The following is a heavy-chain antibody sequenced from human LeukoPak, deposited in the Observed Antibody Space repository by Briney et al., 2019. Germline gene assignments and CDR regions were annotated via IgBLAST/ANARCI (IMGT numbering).Heavy chain of an antibody. V-gene: IGHV3-33*01. D-gene: IGHD3-10*01. CDR3: AREIFSSGSYPDY. CDR2: IWHDGSHK. CDR1: GFAFNTYA. Sequence: GGSLRLSCEAPGFAFNTYAMHWVRQAPGKGLEWVTLIWHDGSHKFYIDSVRGRFTISRDNSKNTVYLQMNGLRAEDTAVYYCAREIFSSGSYPDYWGQGTLVAVSS. J-gene: IGHJ4*02.